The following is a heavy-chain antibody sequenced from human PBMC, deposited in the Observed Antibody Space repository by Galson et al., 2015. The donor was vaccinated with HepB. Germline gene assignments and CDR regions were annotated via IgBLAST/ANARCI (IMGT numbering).Heavy chain of an antibody. V-gene: IGHV1-69*13. D-gene: IGHD3-22*01. Sequence: VKVSCKASGATFSTYTLSWVRQAPGQGLEWMGGIIPIFGSGNYAQKFQGRVTITADESKSTTYMELRSLRSEDTAVYYCARQYDTSGYYAYWGQGTLVTVSS. CDR1: GATFSTYT. CDR2: IIPIFGSG. J-gene: IGHJ4*02. CDR3: ARQYDTSGYYAY.